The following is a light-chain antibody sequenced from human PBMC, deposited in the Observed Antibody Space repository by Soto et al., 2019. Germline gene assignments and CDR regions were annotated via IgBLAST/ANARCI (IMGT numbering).Light chain of an antibody. Sequence: QSALTQPRSVSGSPGQSVTISCTGTSSDVGGYNYVSWYQQHPGKAPKLMIYDVSKRPSGVPDRFSGSKSGNTASLTISGLQAEDEADYYGCSYAGSYYVFGTGTTVTVL. CDR1: SSDVGGYNY. J-gene: IGLJ1*01. CDR2: DVS. CDR3: CSYAGSYYV. V-gene: IGLV2-11*01.